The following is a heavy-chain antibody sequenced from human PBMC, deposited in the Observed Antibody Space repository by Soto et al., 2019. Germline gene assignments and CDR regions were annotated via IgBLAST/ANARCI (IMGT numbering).Heavy chain of an antibody. V-gene: IGHV3-23*01. D-gene: IGHD2-8*01. CDR1: GLTFSSYA. J-gene: IGHJ4*02. Sequence: EVQLLESGGGLVQPGGSLRLSCAASGLTFSSYAMSWVREAPGKGLEWVSGISSNGGSTYYTDSVKGRFTISRDNSKNTLYLQMNSLRAEDTAVYYCAQGMYYYDYWGQGTLVTVSS. CDR3: AQGMYYYDY. CDR2: ISSNGGST.